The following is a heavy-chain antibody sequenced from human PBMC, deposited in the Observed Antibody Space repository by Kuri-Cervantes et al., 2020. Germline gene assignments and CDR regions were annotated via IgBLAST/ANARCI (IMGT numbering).Heavy chain of an antibody. CDR3: ARRIPNHNYYYMDV. Sequence: SETLSLTCTVSGASISPFYWTWIRQPPGKGLEWIGDIYYSGTTNYHPSLKSRVIISVDTSNKQFSLNLSSATAADTAVYYCARRIPNHNYYYMDVWGKGTTVTVSS. V-gene: IGHV4-59*01. CDR1: GASISPFY. D-gene: IGHD1-14*01. CDR2: IYYSGTT. J-gene: IGHJ6*03.